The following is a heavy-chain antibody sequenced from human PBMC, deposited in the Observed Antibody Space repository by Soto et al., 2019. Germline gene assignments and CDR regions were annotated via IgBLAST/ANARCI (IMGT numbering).Heavy chain of an antibody. J-gene: IGHJ4*02. Sequence: PRLSCAASGLTFSGHWMTWVRQTPGEGLQWVAAIKPDGSETLYVDSVKGRFTISRDNARNSLFLQMDSLRAEDTAVYYCTSRPSGMTYHAVFDFWGQGTLVTVSS. CDR3: TSRPSGMTYHAVFDF. CDR1: GLTFSGHW. D-gene: IGHD2-21*02. CDR2: IKPDGSET. V-gene: IGHV3-7*03.